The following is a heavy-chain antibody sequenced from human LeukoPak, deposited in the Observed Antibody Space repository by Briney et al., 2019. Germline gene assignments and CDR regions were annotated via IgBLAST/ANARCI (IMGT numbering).Heavy chain of an antibody. J-gene: IGHJ3*02. CDR3: ARVPVTYYYDSSGYYPNDAFDI. Sequence: SETLSLTFTVSGXSISSGGYYPSWLRPHPGKGLEWIGYIYYSGSTYYNPSLKRRVTISVDTSKNQFSLKLSSVTAADTAVYYCARVPVTYYYDSSGYYPNDAFDIWGQGTMVTVSS. V-gene: IGHV4-31*03. CDR2: IYYSGST. D-gene: IGHD3-22*01. CDR1: GXSISSGGYY.